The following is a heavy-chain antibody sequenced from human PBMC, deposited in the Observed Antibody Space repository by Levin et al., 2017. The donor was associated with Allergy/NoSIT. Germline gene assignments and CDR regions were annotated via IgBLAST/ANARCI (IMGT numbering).Heavy chain of an antibody. J-gene: IGHJ4*02. V-gene: IGHV3-66*01. CDR3: AREEGPLDS. CDR1: GFTVSSNY. Sequence: LSLTCAASGFTVSSNYMSWVRQAPGKGLEWVSLIYSGGNTNYADSVKGRFIISRDNSKNTLYLQMNSLRAEDTAVYYCAREEGPLDSWGQGTLVTVSS. CDR2: IYSGGNT.